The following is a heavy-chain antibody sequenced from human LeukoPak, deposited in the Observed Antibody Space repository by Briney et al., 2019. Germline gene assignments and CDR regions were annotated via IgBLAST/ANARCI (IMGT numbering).Heavy chain of an antibody. D-gene: IGHD1-26*01. Sequence: GGSLRLSCAASGFTFSSYAMSWVRQAPGKGLEWVSGVTGNAANTYYADSVKGRFTISRDNSKNTLYLQMNSLRAEDTAVYYCANGELGATEDYWGQGTLVTVSS. CDR1: GFTFSSYA. J-gene: IGHJ4*02. CDR2: VTGNAANT. CDR3: ANGELGATEDY. V-gene: IGHV3-23*01.